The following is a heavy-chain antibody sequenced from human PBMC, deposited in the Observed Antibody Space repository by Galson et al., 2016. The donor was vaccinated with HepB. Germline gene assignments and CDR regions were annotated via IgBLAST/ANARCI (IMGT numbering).Heavy chain of an antibody. V-gene: IGHV3-48*02. CDR1: GFTFSSYS. CDR3: AREKTATIDY. D-gene: IGHD5-18*01. Sequence: SLRLSCAASGFTFSSYSMNWVRRAPGKGLEWVSYISSASSTIYHADSVKGRFTISRGNAKNSLYLQINSLRDEDTAVYCCAREKTATIDYWGQGTLVTVSS. J-gene: IGHJ4*02. CDR2: ISSASSTI.